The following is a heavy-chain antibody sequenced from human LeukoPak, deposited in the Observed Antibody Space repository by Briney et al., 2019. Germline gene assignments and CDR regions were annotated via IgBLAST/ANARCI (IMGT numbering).Heavy chain of an antibody. J-gene: IGHJ4*02. CDR2: IWYDGSNK. Sequence: GGSLRLSCAASGFTFSSYGMHWVRQAPGKGLEWVAVIWYDGSNKYYADSVKGRFTISRDNSKNTLYLQMNSLRAEDTAVYYCARDLRTRVASYSFDYWGQGTLVTVSS. V-gene: IGHV3-33*01. CDR3: ARDLRTRVASYSFDY. D-gene: IGHD2-21*01. CDR1: GFTFSSYG.